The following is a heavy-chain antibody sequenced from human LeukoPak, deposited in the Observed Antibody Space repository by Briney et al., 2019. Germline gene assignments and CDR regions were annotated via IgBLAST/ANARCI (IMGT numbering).Heavy chain of an antibody. J-gene: IGHJ3*02. CDR2: ISSSGSTI. CDR1: GFTLSEYY. Sequence: GGSLRLSCAASGFTLSEYYMSWIREAPGKGLEWVSYISSSGSTIYYADSVKGRFTISRDNAKNSLYLQMNSLRAEDTAVYYCASGQWLPSDAFDIWGQGTMVTVSS. V-gene: IGHV3-11*04. D-gene: IGHD6-19*01. CDR3: ASGQWLPSDAFDI.